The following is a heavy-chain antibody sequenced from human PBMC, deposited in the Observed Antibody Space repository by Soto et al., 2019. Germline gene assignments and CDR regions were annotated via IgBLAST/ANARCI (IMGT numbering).Heavy chain of an antibody. CDR3: ARDGERDTGLNFYYYLHGMDA. Sequence: AAVPVSCKASGYTFTTYGISWVRQAPGQGLEWMGWMSPYYGTTKYAEKFQGELTMTTDTATSTAYMDLRSLRSDDTAVYYCARDGERDTGLNFYYYLHGMDAWVQGTRVTLSS. CDR2: MSPYYGTT. V-gene: IGHV1-18*04. D-gene: IGHD1-1*01. CDR1: GYTFTTYG. J-gene: IGHJ6*02.